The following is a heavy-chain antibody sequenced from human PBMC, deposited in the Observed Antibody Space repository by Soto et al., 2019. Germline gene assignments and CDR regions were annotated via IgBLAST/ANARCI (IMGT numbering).Heavy chain of an antibody. CDR2: ISSDGHHQ. D-gene: IGHD3-22*01. V-gene: IGHV3-30*03. J-gene: IGHJ4*02. CDR1: GFSFNDYA. Sequence: PGGSLRLSCATSGFSFNDYAMYWVRQAPGQWLEWVAIISSDGHHQFYLDNLRGRFTVSRDNSKNTLYLQMNSLRPEDTAVYYCSRGTYYPQSSGLHADYWGPGXVVTVYS. CDR3: SRGTYYPQSSGLHADY.